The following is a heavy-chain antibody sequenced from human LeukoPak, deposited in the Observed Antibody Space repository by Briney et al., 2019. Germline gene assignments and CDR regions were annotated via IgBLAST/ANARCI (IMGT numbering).Heavy chain of an antibody. V-gene: IGHV1-18*01. CDR3: ARHDIRDWFDP. J-gene: IGHJ5*02. CDR2: ISTYNDNT. Sequence: GASVKVSCKASGYTFNTYNINWVRQAPGQGLEWMGWISTYNDNTNYAQKFQGRVTMTTDTSTSTAYMELRSLRSDDTAVYYCARHDIRDWFDPWGQGTLVTVSS. CDR1: GYTFNTYN. D-gene: IGHD3-9*01.